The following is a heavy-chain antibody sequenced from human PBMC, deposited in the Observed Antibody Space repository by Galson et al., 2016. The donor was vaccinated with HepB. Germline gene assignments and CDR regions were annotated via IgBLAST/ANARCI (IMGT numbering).Heavy chain of an antibody. Sequence: QSGAEVKKAGESLKISCKASGYNFPYYWIGWVCQKPGKGLEWMGIIYPGDSEIRYSPSFQGQVTMSVDKSISTAFLQWSSLKASDTAMYYCARQYNFWSGYSESYFGMDVWGQGTTATVSS. CDR1: GYNFPYYW. V-gene: IGHV5-51*01. CDR2: IYPGDSEI. D-gene: IGHD3-3*01. J-gene: IGHJ6*02. CDR3: ARQYNFWSGYSESYFGMDV.